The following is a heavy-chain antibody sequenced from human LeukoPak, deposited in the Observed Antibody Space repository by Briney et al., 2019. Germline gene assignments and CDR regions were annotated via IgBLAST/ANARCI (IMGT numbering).Heavy chain of an antibody. CDR1: GFTFSTYS. CDR3: ATYGVGSSGAFDI. CDR2: ISSSSDYI. V-gene: IGHV3-21*04. J-gene: IGHJ3*02. Sequence: PGESLRLSCAASGFTFSTYSMNWVRQAPGKGLEWVSSISSSSDYIYYADSVKGRFTISRDNAKNSLYLQMNSLRAEDTAIYYCATYGVGSSGAFDIWGQGTTVTVSS. D-gene: IGHD3-10*01.